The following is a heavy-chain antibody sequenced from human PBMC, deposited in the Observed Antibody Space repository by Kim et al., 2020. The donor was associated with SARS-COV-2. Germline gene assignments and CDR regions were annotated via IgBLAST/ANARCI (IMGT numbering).Heavy chain of an antibody. J-gene: IGHJ4*02. V-gene: IGHV4-39*01. Sequence: SLKSRVTISVDTSKNQFSLKLSSVTAADTAVYYCARAYYDFWSALYYFDYWGQGTLVTVSS. CDR3: ARAYYDFWSALYYFDY. D-gene: IGHD3-3*01.